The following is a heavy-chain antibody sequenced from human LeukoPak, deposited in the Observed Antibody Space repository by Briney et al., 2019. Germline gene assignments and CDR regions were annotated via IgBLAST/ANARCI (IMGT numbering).Heavy chain of an antibody. D-gene: IGHD5-24*01. Sequence: ASVKVSCKPCGYTFPYYIHWVRQAPGQGLEWMGWIDPNSGATISAHTFQGRVSMTKDTSSTTVYMELNTLRSDDTAVYYCARSQGWLEPNWGQGTLVTVSS. CDR1: GYTFPYY. V-gene: IGHV1-2*02. CDR2: IDPNSGAT. CDR3: ARSQGWLEPN. J-gene: IGHJ4*02.